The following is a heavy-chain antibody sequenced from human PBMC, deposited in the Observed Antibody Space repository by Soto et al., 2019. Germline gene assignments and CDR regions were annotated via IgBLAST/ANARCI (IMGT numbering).Heavy chain of an antibody. J-gene: IGHJ4*02. D-gene: IGHD3-10*01. CDR2: ISSSSSYI. CDR1: FFPFLLSL. Sequence: SLLLSFSSSFFPFLLSLLNFFLHSPFNFLYFFSSISSSSSYIYYADSVKGRFTISRDNAKNSLYLQMDSLRAEDTAVYYCARGPLWFGELLSWPYWGQGTLVTVSS. CDR3: ARGPLWFGELLSWPY. V-gene: IGHV3-21*01.